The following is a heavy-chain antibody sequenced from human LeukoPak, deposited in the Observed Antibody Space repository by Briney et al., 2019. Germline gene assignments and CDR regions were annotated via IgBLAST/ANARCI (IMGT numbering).Heavy chain of an antibody. V-gene: IGHV3-15*07. Sequence: GGSLRLSCAASGFIFSNACMNWVRQAPGKGLEWVGRVKSKYDGGTLDYAAPVKGRFSISRDDAKNTVYLQMNSLKTEDTAIYYCSTGGYFFDYWGQGILVTVSS. CDR1: GFIFSNAC. CDR2: VKSKYDGGTL. J-gene: IGHJ4*02. CDR3: STGGYFFDY. D-gene: IGHD3-22*01.